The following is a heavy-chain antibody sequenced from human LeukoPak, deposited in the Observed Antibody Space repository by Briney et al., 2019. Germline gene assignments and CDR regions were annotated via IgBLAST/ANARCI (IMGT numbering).Heavy chain of an antibody. CDR3: SKQRALTGYYFGVDV. CDR1: GFTFSSYW. CDR2: ISSDGSST. Sequence: GGSLRLSCAASGFTFSSYWMHWFRQAPGKGLVWVSRISSDGSSTDYADSVKGRFSISRDNAKNTLYLQMNSLTAADTAVYYCSKQRALTGYYFGVDVWGQGTSVTVSS. V-gene: IGHV3-74*01. J-gene: IGHJ6*02. D-gene: IGHD3-9*01.